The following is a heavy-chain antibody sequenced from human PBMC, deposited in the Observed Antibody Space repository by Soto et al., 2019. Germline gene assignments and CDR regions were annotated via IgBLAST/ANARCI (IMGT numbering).Heavy chain of an antibody. J-gene: IGHJ4*02. Sequence: GGSLRLSCAASGFTFSNYAMSWVRQAPGKGLEWVSAISSNGGSTYNADSVKGRFTISRDNSKNTLYLQMGSLRAEDMAVYYCARERGGQWLDYWGQGTLVTVSS. D-gene: IGHD6-19*01. CDR2: ISSNGGST. CDR3: ARERGGQWLDY. CDR1: GFTFSNYA. V-gene: IGHV3-64*02.